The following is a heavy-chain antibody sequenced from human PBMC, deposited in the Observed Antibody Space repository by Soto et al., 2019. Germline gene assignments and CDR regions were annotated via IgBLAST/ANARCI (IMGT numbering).Heavy chain of an antibody. CDR1: GFTFSSYG. CDR3: ARDLAVAVRGEYLDN. CDR2: IWYDGGNK. V-gene: IGHV3-33*01. D-gene: IGHD6-19*01. Sequence: QVQLVESGGGVVQPGRSLRLSCAASGFTFSSYGMHWVRQAPGKGLEWVAFIWYDGGNKYYADSVKGRFTITRDNSKNTLFLEMKSLRAEDTAVYYCARDLAVAVRGEYLDNWGQGTLVTVSS. J-gene: IGHJ4*02.